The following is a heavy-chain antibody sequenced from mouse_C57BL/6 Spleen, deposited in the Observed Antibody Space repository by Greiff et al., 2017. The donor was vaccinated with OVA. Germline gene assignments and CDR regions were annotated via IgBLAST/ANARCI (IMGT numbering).Heavy chain of an antibody. CDR2: IWSGGST. J-gene: IGHJ1*03. CDR3: ARGSYYSNPWWYFDV. CDR1: GFSLTSYG. Sequence: QVQLKESGPGLVQPSQSLSITCTVSGFSLTSYGVHWVRQSPGKGLEWLGVIWSGGSTDYNAAFISRLSISKDNSKSQVFFKMNSLQADDTAIYYCARGSYYSNPWWYFDVWGTGTTVTVSS. D-gene: IGHD2-5*01. V-gene: IGHV2-2*01.